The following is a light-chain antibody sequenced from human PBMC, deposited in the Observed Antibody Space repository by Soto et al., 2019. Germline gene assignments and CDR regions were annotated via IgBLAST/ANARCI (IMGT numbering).Light chain of an antibody. CDR2: AAS. V-gene: IGKV1-27*01. CDR3: QQYGGAPYT. CDR1: QDIRDY. J-gene: IGKJ3*01. Sequence: DIQMTQSPSSLSASVGDRVTITCRASQDIRDYLVWYQQRPGKVPTLLIYAASTLQSWVPARFSGSGYGTEFTLTISSLQSEDVATYYCQQYGGAPYTFGPGTKVDIK.